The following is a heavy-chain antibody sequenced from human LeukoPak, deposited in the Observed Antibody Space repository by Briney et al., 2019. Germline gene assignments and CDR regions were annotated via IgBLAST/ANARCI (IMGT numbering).Heavy chain of an antibody. V-gene: IGHV3-74*01. Sequence: GGSLRLSCAASGFTFSSYWMHWVRQVPGKGLLWVSRIGTDGSSTTYADYVKGRFTISRDNAKNTLFLQMSSLRADDTAVYYCARDKYGGNSNAFDIWGQGTLVTVSS. CDR1: GFTFSSYW. CDR3: ARDKYGGNSNAFDI. CDR2: IGTDGSST. J-gene: IGHJ3*02. D-gene: IGHD4-23*01.